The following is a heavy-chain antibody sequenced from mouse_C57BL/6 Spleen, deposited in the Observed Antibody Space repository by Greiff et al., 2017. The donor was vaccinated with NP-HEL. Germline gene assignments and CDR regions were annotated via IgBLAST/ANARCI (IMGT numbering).Heavy chain of an antibody. CDR2: IRNKANGYTT. V-gene: IGHV7-3*01. CDR1: GFTFTDYY. Sequence: EVKLVESGGGLVQPGGSLSLSCAASGFTFTDYYMSWVRQPPGKALEWLGFIRNKANGYTTEYSASVKGRFTISRDNSQSILYLQMNALRAEDSATYYCERYAGVATRAMDYWGKGTSVTVSS. CDR3: ERYAGVATRAMDY. D-gene: IGHD1-1*01. J-gene: IGHJ4*01.